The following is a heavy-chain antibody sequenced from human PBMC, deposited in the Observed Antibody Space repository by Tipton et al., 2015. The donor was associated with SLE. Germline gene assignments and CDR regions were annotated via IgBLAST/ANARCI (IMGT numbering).Heavy chain of an antibody. V-gene: IGHV3-30*02. CDR1: GFTFSSYG. Sequence: SLRLSCAASGFTFSSYGMHWVRQAPGKGLEWVALIWYDGTNKYYADSVKGRFTVSRDNSMNTLYLQMNSLRAEDTAVYYCAKSPPWGLGAFDIWGQGTMVTVSS. D-gene: IGHD7-27*01. CDR2: IWYDGTNK. CDR3: AKSPPWGLGAFDI. J-gene: IGHJ3*02.